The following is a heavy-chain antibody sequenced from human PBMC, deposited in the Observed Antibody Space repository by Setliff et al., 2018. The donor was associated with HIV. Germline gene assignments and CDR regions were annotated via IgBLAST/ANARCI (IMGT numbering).Heavy chain of an antibody. V-gene: IGHV1-2*02. CDR1: GYTFTDYF. D-gene: IGHD2-2*01. Sequence: GASVKVSCKASGYTFTDYFMHWVRQAPGRGLEWMGWISPNNGDTNIPQRFRGRVTMTRDTSINTLYLQMNGLRAEDTAVYYCARGMKVHAAMGYYFANWGQGTLVTAPQ. J-gene: IGHJ4*02. CDR2: ISPNNGDT. CDR3: ARGMKVHAAMGYYFAN.